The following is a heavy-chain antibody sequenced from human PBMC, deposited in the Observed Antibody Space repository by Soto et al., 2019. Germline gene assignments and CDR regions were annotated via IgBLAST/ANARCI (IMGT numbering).Heavy chain of an antibody. CDR1: GFTFSSYA. V-gene: IGHV3-30-3*01. J-gene: IGHJ4*01. Sequence: GGSLRLSCAASGFTFSSYAMHWVRQAPGKGLEWVAVISYDGSNKYYADSVKGRFTISRDNSKNTLYLQMNSLRAEDTAVYYCARDLLQSRYCRDGSCYPVTSEYWGHGTLVTVS. CDR3: ARDLLQSRYCRDGSCYPVTSEY. D-gene: IGHD2-15*01. CDR2: ISYDGSNK.